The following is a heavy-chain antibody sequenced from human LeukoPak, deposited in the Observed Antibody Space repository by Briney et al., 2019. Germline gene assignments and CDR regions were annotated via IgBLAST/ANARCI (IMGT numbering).Heavy chain of an antibody. J-gene: IGHJ4*02. Sequence: SETLSLTCTVSGGSISSSSYYWGWICQPPGKGLEWIGSIYYSGSTYYNPSLKSRVTISVDTSKNQFSLKLSSVTAADTAVYYCACMGRTVTTIDFDYWGQGTLVTVSS. CDR2: IYYSGST. V-gene: IGHV4-39*07. CDR3: ACMGRTVTTIDFDY. D-gene: IGHD4-17*01. CDR1: GGSISSSSYY.